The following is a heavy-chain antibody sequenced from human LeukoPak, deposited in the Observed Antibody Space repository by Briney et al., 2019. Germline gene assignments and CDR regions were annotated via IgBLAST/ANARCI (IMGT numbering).Heavy chain of an antibody. Sequence: RPGGSLRLSCAASGFTFDAFGMTWVRQAPGKRLEWVSAIRGDAGSTGYADSVKGRFTISRDNAKNSLYLQMNSLRVEDTALYYCARVWAWGSGNYFDNWGQGTLVTVSS. CDR3: ARVWAWGSGNYFDN. J-gene: IGHJ4*02. CDR1: GFTFDAFG. V-gene: IGHV3-20*04. CDR2: IRGDAGST. D-gene: IGHD7-27*01.